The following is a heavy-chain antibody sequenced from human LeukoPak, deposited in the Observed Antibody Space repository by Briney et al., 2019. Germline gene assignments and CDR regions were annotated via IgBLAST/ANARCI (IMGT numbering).Heavy chain of an antibody. V-gene: IGHV3-23*01. J-gene: IGHJ4*02. D-gene: IGHD2-2*02. CDR1: GFTFSNYG. CDR2: ISGSGSAT. CDR3: AKTEAPAAIRAGSDY. Sequence: PGGSLRLSCAASGFTFSNYGMSWVRQAPRKGLEWVSTISGSGSATYNAGSVKGRFTTSRDNSNNTLYLQMNSLRAEDTAVYYCAKTEAPAAIRAGSDYWGQGTLVTVSS.